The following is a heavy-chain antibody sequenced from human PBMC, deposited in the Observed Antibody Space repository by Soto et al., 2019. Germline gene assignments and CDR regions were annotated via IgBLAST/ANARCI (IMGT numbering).Heavy chain of an antibody. V-gene: IGHV1-69*13. CDR1: GGTFSSYA. Sequence: GASVKVSCKASGGTFSSYAISWVRQAPGQGLEWMGGIIPIFGTANYAQKFQGRVTITADESTSTAYMELSSLRSEDTAVYYCARGHDILTGYEYYYYYYGMDVWGQGTTVTVSS. CDR3: ARGHDILTGYEYYYYYYGMDV. CDR2: IIPIFGTA. D-gene: IGHD3-9*01. J-gene: IGHJ6*02.